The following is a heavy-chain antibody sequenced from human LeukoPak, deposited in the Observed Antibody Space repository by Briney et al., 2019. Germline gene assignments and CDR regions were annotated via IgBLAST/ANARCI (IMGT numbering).Heavy chain of an antibody. D-gene: IGHD6-13*01. CDR3: AKDSRGYSSSWFDAFDI. CDR2: ISGSGGST. V-gene: IGHV3-23*01. CDR1: GFTFSSYA. Sequence: GGSLRLSCAVSGFTFSSYAMSWVRQAPGKGLEWVSAISGSGGSTYYADSVKGRFTISRDNSKNTLYLQMNSLRAEDTAVYYCAKDSRGYSSSWFDAFDIWGQGTMVTVSS. J-gene: IGHJ3*02.